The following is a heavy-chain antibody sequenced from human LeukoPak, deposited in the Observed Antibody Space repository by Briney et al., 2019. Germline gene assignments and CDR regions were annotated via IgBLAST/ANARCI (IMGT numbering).Heavy chain of an antibody. CDR3: ARDWPTMGDAFDI. Sequence: ASVKVSCKASGYTFASYYMHWVRQAPGQGLEWMGIINPSGGSTSYAQEFQGRVTMTRDTSTSTVYMELSSLRSEHTAAYYCARDWPTMGDAFDIWGQGTMVTVSS. V-gene: IGHV1-46*03. CDR2: INPSGGST. CDR1: GYTFASYY. J-gene: IGHJ3*02. D-gene: IGHD3-10*01.